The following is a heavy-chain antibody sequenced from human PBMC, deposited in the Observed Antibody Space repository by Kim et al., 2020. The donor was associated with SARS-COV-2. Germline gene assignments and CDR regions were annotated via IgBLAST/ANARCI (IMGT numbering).Heavy chain of an antibody. CDR1: GFTVSSNY. J-gene: IGHJ6*02. V-gene: IGHV3-53*04. Sequence: GGSLRLSCAASGFTVSSNYMSWVRQAPGKGLEWVAVIYSGGSTFYADSVKGRFTISRHNSKNTLYLQKKSLSAEDPAVYYCARDAASYGMDVGGQGTTVTVSS. CDR2: IYSGGST. CDR3: ARDAASYGMDV.